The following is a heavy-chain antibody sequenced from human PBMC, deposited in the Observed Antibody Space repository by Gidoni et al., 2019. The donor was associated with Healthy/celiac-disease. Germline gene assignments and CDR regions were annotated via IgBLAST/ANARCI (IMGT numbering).Heavy chain of an antibody. D-gene: IGHD2-15*01. V-gene: IGHV3-15*01. J-gene: IGHJ4*02. Sequence: EVQLVESGGGLVKPGGSLRLSCAASGFTFSNAWMSWVRQAPGKGLEWVGRIKSKTDGGTTDYAAPVKGRFTISRDDSKNTLYLQMNSLKTEDTAVYYCTTVEPPVVAAIDYWGQGTLVTVSS. CDR2: IKSKTDGGTT. CDR3: TTVEPPVVAAIDY. CDR1: GFTFSNAW.